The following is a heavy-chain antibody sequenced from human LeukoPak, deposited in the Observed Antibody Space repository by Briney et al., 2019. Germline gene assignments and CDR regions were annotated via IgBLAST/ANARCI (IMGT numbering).Heavy chain of an antibody. Sequence: ASVKVSCKASGYTFTSYDINWVRQATGQGLEWMGWMNPNSGNTGYAQKFQGRVTITRNTSISTAYMELSSLRSEDTAMYYCARATLWHAFDIWGQGTMVTVSS. CDR3: ARATLWHAFDI. CDR1: GYTFTSYD. J-gene: IGHJ3*02. CDR2: MNPNSGNT. D-gene: IGHD2-21*01. V-gene: IGHV1-8*03.